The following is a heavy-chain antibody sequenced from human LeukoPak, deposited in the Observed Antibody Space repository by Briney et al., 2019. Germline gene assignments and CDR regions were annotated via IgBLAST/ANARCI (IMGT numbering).Heavy chain of an antibody. CDR1: GGSFSGYY. CDR2: INHSGST. Sequence: SETLSPTCAVYGGSFSGYYWSWIRQPPGKGLEWIGGINHSGSTNYNPSLKSRVTISVDTSKNQFSLKLSSVTPADTAVYYCARSSGWERLYSYYYYMDVWGKGTTVTVSS. J-gene: IGHJ6*03. D-gene: IGHD6-19*01. V-gene: IGHV4-34*01. CDR3: ARSSGWERLYSYYYYMDV.